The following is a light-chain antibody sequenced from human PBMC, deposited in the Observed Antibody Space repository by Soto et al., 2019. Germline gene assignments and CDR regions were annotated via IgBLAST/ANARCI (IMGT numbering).Light chain of an antibody. CDR3: QQLNDYLSIS. J-gene: IGKJ5*01. CDR1: QGISSY. CDR2: GAS. V-gene: IGKV1-9*01. Sequence: DIQLTQSPSFLSASVGDRVTITCRASQGISSYLAWYQQKPGIAPKLPIYGASTLQSGVPSRFSGSGSGTEFTLTITSLQPEDFATYYCQQLNDYLSISFGQGTRLEIK.